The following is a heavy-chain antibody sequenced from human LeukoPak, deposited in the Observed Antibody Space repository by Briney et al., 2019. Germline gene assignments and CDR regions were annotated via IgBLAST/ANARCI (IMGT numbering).Heavy chain of an antibody. J-gene: IGHJ3*02. CDR3: AKVYYDFWSGRDGAFDI. D-gene: IGHD3-3*01. CDR2: IRHDGSKK. Sequence: PGGSLRLSCVASGFMFRKNAMHWVRQAPGKGPECVAFIRHDGSKKDYADSVKGRFTISRDNSKNTLYLQMNSLRAEDTAVYYCAKVYYDFWSGRDGAFDIWGQGTMVTVSS. CDR1: GFMFRKNA. V-gene: IGHV3-30*02.